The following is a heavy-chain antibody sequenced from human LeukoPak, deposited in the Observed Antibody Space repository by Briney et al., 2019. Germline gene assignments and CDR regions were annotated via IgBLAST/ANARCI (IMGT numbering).Heavy chain of an antibody. J-gene: IGHJ4*02. CDR2: ISTSGGST. D-gene: IGHD3-10*01. Sequence: GGSLRLSCAASGFTFSSHAMSWVRQAPGKGLEWVSAISTSGGSTYYADSVKGRFTISRDNSRNTLYLQMNSLRAEDTAVYYCAKDYDYGSGSSDYWGQGTLVTVSS. CDR3: AKDYDYGSGSSDY. CDR1: GFTFSSHA. V-gene: IGHV3-23*01.